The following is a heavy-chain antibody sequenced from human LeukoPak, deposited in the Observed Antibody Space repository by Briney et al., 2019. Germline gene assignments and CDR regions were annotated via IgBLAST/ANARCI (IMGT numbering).Heavy chain of an antibody. CDR1: GGSISSNNYY. V-gene: IGHV4-39*07. CDR3: ASRPYSYGYLRFDC. J-gene: IGHJ4*02. Sequence: SETLSLTCTVSGGSISSNNYYWGWIRQPPGKGLEWIGRIYYSGSTYYNPSLKSRVTISVDTSKNQFSLKLGSGTAADTAVYYGASRPYSYGYLRFDCWGQGTLVTVSS. CDR2: IYYSGST. D-gene: IGHD5-18*01.